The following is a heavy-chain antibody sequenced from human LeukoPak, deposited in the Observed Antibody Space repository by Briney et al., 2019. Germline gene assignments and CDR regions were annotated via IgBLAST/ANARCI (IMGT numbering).Heavy chain of an antibody. J-gene: IGHJ5*02. V-gene: IGHV4-59*01. Sequence: SETLSLTCTVSGGSISSYYWSWIRQPPGKGLEWLGYMHYSGTTNYNPALKSRVTISVDTSKNQFSLELSSVTAADTAVYYCAATDIAAAGTWLDPWGQGTLVTVSS. D-gene: IGHD6-13*01. CDR3: AATDIAAAGTWLDP. CDR2: MHYSGTT. CDR1: GGSISSYY.